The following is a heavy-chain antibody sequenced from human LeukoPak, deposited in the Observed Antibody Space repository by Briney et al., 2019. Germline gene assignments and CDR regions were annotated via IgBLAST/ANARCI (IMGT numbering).Heavy chain of an antibody. CDR3: TRGSYGDYEY. Sequence: GGSLRLSCAASGFTFSSYGMNWVRQAPGKGLEWVASISVNSDHKPYADSVKGRFTISRDNAKNSLYLQMNSLAVDDTAVYFCTRGSYGDYEYWGQGNLVIVSS. V-gene: IGHV3-21*01. CDR1: GFTFSSYG. J-gene: IGHJ4*02. D-gene: IGHD4-17*01. CDR2: ISVNSDHK.